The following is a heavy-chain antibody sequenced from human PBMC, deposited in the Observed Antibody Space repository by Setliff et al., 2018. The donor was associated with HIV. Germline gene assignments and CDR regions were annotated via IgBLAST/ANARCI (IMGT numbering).Heavy chain of an antibody. CDR2: IIRSCGTV. Sequence: RXXQRXXLEWVSYIIRSCGTVDYADSVKRRFTISRDNARNSLYLQMNSLRAEDTAXXYCARASFXXXCSITSCFEKGWFDPWGQGTLVTVSS. J-gene: IGHJ5*02. CDR3: ARASFXXXCSITSCFEKGWFDP. V-gene: IGHV3-48*01. D-gene: IGHD2-2*01.